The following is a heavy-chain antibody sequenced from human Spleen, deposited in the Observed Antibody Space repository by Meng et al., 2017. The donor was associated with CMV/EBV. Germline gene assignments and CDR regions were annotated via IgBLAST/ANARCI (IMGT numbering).Heavy chain of an antibody. CDR1: GLSFSYYA. V-gene: IGHV3-23*03. Sequence: AASGLSFSYYAISWVRQAPVKGLEWVSAINSGVSSTYYADSVKGRFTISRDNSKNTVYLQMNSLRSDDTALYFCGGGVGHTRAYDYWGQGTLVTVSS. CDR3: GGGVGHTRAYDY. CDR2: INSGVSST. J-gene: IGHJ4*02. D-gene: IGHD1-26*01.